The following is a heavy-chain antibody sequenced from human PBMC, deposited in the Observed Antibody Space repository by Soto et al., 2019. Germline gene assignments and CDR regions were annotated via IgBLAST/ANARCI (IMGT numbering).Heavy chain of an antibody. CDR2: ISGSGGST. CDR1: GFTFSIYA. CDR3: AKDRPGYCSSTSCPADGFAP. V-gene: IGHV3-23*01. Sequence: HPGWSLRLSCAASGFTFSIYAMSWVRQAPGKGLEWVSAISGSGGSTYYADSVKGRFTISRDNSKNTLYLQMNSLRAEDTAVYYCAKDRPGYCSSTSCPADGFAPLGQGTLVTVSS. D-gene: IGHD2-2*01. J-gene: IGHJ5*02.